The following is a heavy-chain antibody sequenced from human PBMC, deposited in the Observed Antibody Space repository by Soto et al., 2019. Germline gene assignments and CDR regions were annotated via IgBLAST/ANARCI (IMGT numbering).Heavy chain of an antibody. V-gene: IGHV4-59*08. CDR1: GGSIRSYY. J-gene: IGHJ4*02. Sequence: SETLSLTCTVSGGSIRSYYWSWIRQPPGKGLEWIGYIYYSGKNSYNPSLKSRVTLSLDTSKNHFSLKLTSVTAADTAVYYCAGSGFHFDYWGQGTLVTVSS. CDR2: IYYSGKN. D-gene: IGHD3-3*01. CDR3: AGSGFHFDY.